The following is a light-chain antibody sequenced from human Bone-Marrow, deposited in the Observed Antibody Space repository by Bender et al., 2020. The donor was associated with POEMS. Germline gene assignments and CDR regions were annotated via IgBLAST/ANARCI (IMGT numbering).Light chain of an antibody. Sequence: QSALTQPASVSGSPGQSITISCTGTSSDVGSYNLVSWYQQLPGKAPQVMLYEVTRRPSGVSNRFSGFKSGNTASLTISGLQAEDEADYYCCSYGGSRLLFGGGTKLTVL. CDR3: CSYGGSRLL. V-gene: IGLV2-23*02. J-gene: IGLJ3*02. CDR1: SSDVGSYNL. CDR2: EVT.